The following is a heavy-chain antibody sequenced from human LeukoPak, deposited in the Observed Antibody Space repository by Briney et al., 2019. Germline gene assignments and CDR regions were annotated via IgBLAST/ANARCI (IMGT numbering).Heavy chain of an antibody. CDR1: GFTFSSYA. D-gene: IGHD6-13*01. J-gene: IGHJ4*02. Sequence: GGSLTLSCAASGFTFSSYAMHWVRQAPGKGLEWVAVIQYDASEKLYQDSVKGRFTISRDNSKNTVFLQMNGLRDEDTAVYYCAKDRTASWCFDHCGQGTLVTVSS. CDR2: IQYDASEK. CDR3: AKDRTASWCFDH. V-gene: IGHV3-30*02.